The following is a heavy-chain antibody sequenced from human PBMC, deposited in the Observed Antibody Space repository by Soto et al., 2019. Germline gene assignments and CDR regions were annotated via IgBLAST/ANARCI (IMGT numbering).Heavy chain of an antibody. CDR1: GFTVSSNY. J-gene: IGHJ6*02. CDR3: ASRAFYDFWSGSFNGMDV. CDR2: IYSGGST. V-gene: IGHV3-66*01. D-gene: IGHD3-3*01. Sequence: GGSLRLSCAASGFTVSSNYMSWVRQAPGKGLEWVSVIYSGGSTYYANSVKGRFTISRDNSKNTLYLQMNNLRAEDTAVYYCASRAFYDFWSGSFNGMDVWGQGTTVTVSS.